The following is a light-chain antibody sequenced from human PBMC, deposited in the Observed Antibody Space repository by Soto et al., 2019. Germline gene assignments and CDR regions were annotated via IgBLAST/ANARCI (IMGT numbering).Light chain of an antibody. Sequence: IVMTQSPLSLPVTPGEPASISCRSSQSLLHSNGKNYLDWYLQKPGQSPRLLIYLGSNRASGVPDLFSGSGSGTDFTLTISRVDAEDVGVYYCMQALDTRTFGQGTKVEIK. CDR2: LGS. CDR3: MQALDTRT. CDR1: QSLLHSNGKNY. J-gene: IGKJ1*01. V-gene: IGKV2-28*01.